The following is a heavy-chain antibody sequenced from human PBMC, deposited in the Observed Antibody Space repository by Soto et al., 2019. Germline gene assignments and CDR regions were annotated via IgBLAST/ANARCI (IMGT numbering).Heavy chain of an antibody. V-gene: IGHV4-59*08. CDR3: ARHLGYDSSGYYRNWFDP. CDR2: IYYSGST. D-gene: IGHD3-22*01. J-gene: IGHJ5*02. CDR1: GRSISSYY. Sequence: ETLSLTSTLSGRSISSYYWSWIRQPPGKGLEWIGYIYYSGSTNYNPSLKSRVTITVDTSKNQFSLKLSSVTAADTAVYYCARHLGYDSSGYYRNWFDPWGQGTLVTVSS.